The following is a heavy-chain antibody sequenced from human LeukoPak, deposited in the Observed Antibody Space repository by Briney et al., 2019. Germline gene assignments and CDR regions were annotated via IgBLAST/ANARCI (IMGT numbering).Heavy chain of an antibody. J-gene: IGHJ4*02. V-gene: IGHV3-72*01. CDR1: GFTFSDHY. Sequence: PGGSLRLSCAASGFTFSDHYMDWVRQAPGKGLEWVGRTRNKPKSYTTEYAASVRGRFTISRDDSQNSLYLQMNSLKADDTAVYYCVRVGVGHLFDDNGGQGTLVTVSS. D-gene: IGHD3-16*01. CDR3: VRVGVGHLFDDN. CDR2: TRNKPKSYTT.